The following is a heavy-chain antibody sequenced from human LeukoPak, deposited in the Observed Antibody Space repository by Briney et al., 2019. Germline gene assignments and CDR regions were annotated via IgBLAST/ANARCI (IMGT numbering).Heavy chain of an antibody. CDR1: GFTFRNYW. CDR3: ARIGASRSLDY. V-gene: IGHV3-7*04. Sequence: GGSLRLSCAPSGFTFRNYWMSWVRQVPGKGREWVANINHDGSEKYYLDSVTGRFTISRDNAENSLYLQVSSLRAEDAGVYNCARIGASRSLDYWGQGTLVTGSS. J-gene: IGHJ4*02. CDR2: INHDGSEK.